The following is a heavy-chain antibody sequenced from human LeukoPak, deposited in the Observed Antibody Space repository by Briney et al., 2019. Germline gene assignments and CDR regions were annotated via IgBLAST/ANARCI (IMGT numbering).Heavy chain of an antibody. D-gene: IGHD3-22*01. CDR3: ARDYYDSSDDAFEF. Sequence: PGGSLRLSCAASGFTFDDYGMSWVRQAPGKGLEWVSGINWNGGSTGYADSVKGRFTISRDNAKNSLYLQMNSLRAEDTAVYYCARDYYDSSDDAFEFWGQGTMVTVSS. CDR2: INWNGGST. J-gene: IGHJ3*01. CDR1: GFTFDDYG. V-gene: IGHV3-20*04.